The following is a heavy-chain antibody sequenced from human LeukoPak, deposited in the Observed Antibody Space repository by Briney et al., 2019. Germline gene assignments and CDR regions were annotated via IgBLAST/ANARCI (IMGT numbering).Heavy chain of an antibody. CDR1: GFTVSSNY. Sequence: GGSLRLSCAASGFTVSSNYMSWVRQAPGKGLERVSVIYSGGSTYYADSVKGRFTISRDNSKNTLYLQMNSLRAEDTAVYYCARDYLYSSSFFFDYWGQGTLVTVSS. CDR2: IYSGGST. V-gene: IGHV3-66*01. D-gene: IGHD6-13*01. J-gene: IGHJ4*02. CDR3: ARDYLYSSSFFFDY.